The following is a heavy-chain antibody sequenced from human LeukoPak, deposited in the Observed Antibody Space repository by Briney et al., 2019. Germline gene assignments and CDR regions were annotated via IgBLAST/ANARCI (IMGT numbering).Heavy chain of an antibody. V-gene: IGHV3-30*02. CDR1: GFTFNSYG. CDR3: AKGSYYCSSSSCPQYYYYMDV. D-gene: IGHD2-2*01. J-gene: IGHJ6*03. Sequence: GGTLRLSCAASGFTFNSYGMHWVRQAPGKGLEWVAFIRYDGSDKYYADSVKGRLTISKDNSKNTLYLQRSSQRAEDTAVYYCAKGSYYCSSSSCPQYYYYMDVWGKGTTVTVSS. CDR2: IRYDGSDK.